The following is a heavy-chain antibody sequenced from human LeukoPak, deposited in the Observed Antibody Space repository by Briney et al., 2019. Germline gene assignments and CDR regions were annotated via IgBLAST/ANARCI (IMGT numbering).Heavy chain of an antibody. J-gene: IGHJ4*02. CDR3: ARGIEEWLYLYY. V-gene: IGHV3-21*01. Sequence: GGSLRLSCAASGFTFSSYSMNWVRQAPGKGLEWVSSISSSSAYIYYADSMKGRFTISRDNAKNSLFLQMNSLRAKDTAVYYCARGIEEWLYLYYWGQGALVTVAS. CDR2: ISSSSAYI. D-gene: IGHD3-3*01. CDR1: GFTFSSYS.